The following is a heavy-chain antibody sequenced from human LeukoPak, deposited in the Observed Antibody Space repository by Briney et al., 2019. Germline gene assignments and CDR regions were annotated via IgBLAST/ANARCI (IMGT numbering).Heavy chain of an antibody. CDR1: GGSIRSYY. Sequence: SETLSLTCTVSGGSIRSYYWSWIRQPAGKGLEWIGYIHYSGSTNYNPSLKSRVTISVDTSKKQFSLKLSSVTAADTAVYYCARGATSPGDYWGQGTLVTVSS. J-gene: IGHJ4*02. CDR3: ARGATSPGDY. V-gene: IGHV4-59*01. D-gene: IGHD5-12*01. CDR2: IHYSGST.